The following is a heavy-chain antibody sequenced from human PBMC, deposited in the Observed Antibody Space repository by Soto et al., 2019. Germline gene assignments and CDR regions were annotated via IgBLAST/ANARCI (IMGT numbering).Heavy chain of an antibody. Sequence: SDTLSLTCTVSGGSISSSSYYWGWIRQPPGKGLEWIGSIYYSGSTYYNPSLKSRVTISVDTSKNQFSLKLSSVTAADTAVYYCARRGYYAISAFDIWGQGTMVTVS. CDR1: GGSISSSSYY. D-gene: IGHD2-8*01. CDR2: IYYSGST. V-gene: IGHV4-39*01. J-gene: IGHJ3*02. CDR3: ARRGYYAISAFDI.